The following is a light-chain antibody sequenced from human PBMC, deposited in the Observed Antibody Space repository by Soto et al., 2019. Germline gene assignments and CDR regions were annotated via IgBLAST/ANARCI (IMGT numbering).Light chain of an antibody. V-gene: IGLV1-51*02. J-gene: IGLJ3*02. CDR3: GTWDSSLSLWV. Sequence: QSVLTQPPSVSAAPGQKGTISCSGSSSNIGNNYVSWYQQLPGTAPKLLIYENNKRPSGIPDRFSGSKSGTSATLGITGLQTGDEADYYCGTWDSSLSLWVFGGGTKLTVL. CDR2: ENN. CDR1: SSNIGNNY.